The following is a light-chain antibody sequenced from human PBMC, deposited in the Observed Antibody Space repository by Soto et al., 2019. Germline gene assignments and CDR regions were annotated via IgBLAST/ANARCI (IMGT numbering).Light chain of an antibody. J-gene: IGKJ3*01. CDR2: AAS. CDR1: QGIRNF. V-gene: IGKV1-27*01. CDR3: QKYSSVPF. Sequence: DIPMTQSPTSLSASVGDRVTITCRASQGIRNFVAWYQQKPGKAPKLLIYAASTLQSGVPSRFSGSGSGTGFTLTISSLQPEDVATYSCQKYSSVPFFGPGTKVEI.